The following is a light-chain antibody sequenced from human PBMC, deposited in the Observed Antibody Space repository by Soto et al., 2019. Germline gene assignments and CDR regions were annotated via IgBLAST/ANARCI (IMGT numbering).Light chain of an antibody. V-gene: IGKV1-33*01. CDR2: DAS. Sequence: DIQMTQSPSSLSASVGDRVTITCQASQDTSNYLNWYQQKPGKAPKLLIYDASNLETGVPSRFSGSGSGTDVTFTISSLQPEDIATYYCQQYDNLPSFTFGPGTKVDIK. CDR3: QQYDNLPSFT. CDR1: QDTSNY. J-gene: IGKJ3*01.